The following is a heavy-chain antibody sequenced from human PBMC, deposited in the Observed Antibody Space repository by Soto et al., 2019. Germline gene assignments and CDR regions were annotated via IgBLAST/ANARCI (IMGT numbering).Heavy chain of an antibody. CDR1: GGSISSGGYY. V-gene: IGHV4-31*11. Sequence: PSETLSLTCAVSGGSISSGGYYWSWIRQHPGKGLEWIGYIYYSGSTYYNPSLKSRVTISVDTSKNQFSLKLSSVTAADTAVYYCARGLKYQLLCYGMDVWGQGTTVTVSS. CDR3: ARGLKYQLLCYGMDV. CDR2: IYYSGST. J-gene: IGHJ6*02. D-gene: IGHD2-2*01.